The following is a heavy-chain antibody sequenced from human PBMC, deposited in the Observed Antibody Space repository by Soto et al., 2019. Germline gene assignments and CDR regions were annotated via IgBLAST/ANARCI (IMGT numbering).Heavy chain of an antibody. Sequence: EVEMVESGGGSVQPGGSLRLSCVGSGFIFGNYWMNWVRQAPGKGLEWVAIIKQDGSEKLYVDSVRGRFTISRDNAKSSLNLQMNSLRVEETAVYYCAGGTGWLVTDWGQGTQVIVSS. CDR2: IKQDGSEK. D-gene: IGHD6-19*01. CDR3: AGGTGWLVTD. CDR1: GFIFGNYW. J-gene: IGHJ4*02. V-gene: IGHV3-7*04.